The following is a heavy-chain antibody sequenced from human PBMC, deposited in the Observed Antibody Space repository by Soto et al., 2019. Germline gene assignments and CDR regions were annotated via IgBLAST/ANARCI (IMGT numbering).Heavy chain of an antibody. V-gene: IGHV4-4*07. D-gene: IGHD1-7*01. J-gene: IGHJ5*01. CDR3: GRESGETWDYEAS. Sequence: QQHKIGPRTGPPSETLSLTCTVSGGSMSSYRWSWIRQPAGKGLEWIGRLNTYGNTHYNPSLKSRVTVSVDTSRNQFFLTLRSVTAADSAVYHCGRESGETWDYEASWGHGTPVTV. CDR1: GGSMSSYR. CDR2: LNTYGNT.